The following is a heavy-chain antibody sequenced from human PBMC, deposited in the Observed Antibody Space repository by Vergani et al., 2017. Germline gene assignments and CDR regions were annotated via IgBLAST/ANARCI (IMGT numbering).Heavy chain of an antibody. CDR3: VKGSFSVCDYGEYNY. J-gene: IGHJ4*02. V-gene: IGHV3-64D*06. Sequence: EVQLVESGGGLVQPGGSLRLSCSASGFTFSTYAMHWVRQAPGKGLEYVSAISSNGGSTFYADSVKGRFTISRDNSKYTLYLQVSSLRAEDTAVYYCVKGSFSVCDYGEYNYWGQGTLVTVSS. D-gene: IGHD4-17*01. CDR1: GFTFSTYA. CDR2: ISSNGGST.